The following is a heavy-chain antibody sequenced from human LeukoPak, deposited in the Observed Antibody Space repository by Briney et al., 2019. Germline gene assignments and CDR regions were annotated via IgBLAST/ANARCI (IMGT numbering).Heavy chain of an antibody. CDR1: GDSVSSNSAA. V-gene: IGHV6-1*01. CDR3: ARENAKYSSGWYADYGMDV. J-gene: IGHJ6*02. D-gene: IGHD6-19*01. Sequence: SQTLSLTCALSGDSVSSNSAAWHWLRQSPSRGLEWLGRTYYRSKWYNDYAVSVKSRITINPDTSKNQFSLQLNSVTPEDTAVYYCARENAKYSSGWYADYGMDVWGQGTTVTVSS. CDR2: TYYRSKWYN.